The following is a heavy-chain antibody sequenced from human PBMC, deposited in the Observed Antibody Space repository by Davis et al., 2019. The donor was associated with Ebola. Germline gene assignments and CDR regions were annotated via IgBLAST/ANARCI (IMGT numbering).Heavy chain of an antibody. D-gene: IGHD2-2*02. CDR1: GYSFTSYW. Sequence: GESLKISCQGSGYSFTSYWIGWVRQMPGKGPEWMGVIYSGDSDTRYSPSFQGQVTISADKSISTAYLQWSSLKASDTAMYYCARRTAIPNWYFDLWGRGTLVTVSS. CDR2: IYSGDSDT. CDR3: ARRTAIPNWYFDL. V-gene: IGHV5-51*01. J-gene: IGHJ2*01.